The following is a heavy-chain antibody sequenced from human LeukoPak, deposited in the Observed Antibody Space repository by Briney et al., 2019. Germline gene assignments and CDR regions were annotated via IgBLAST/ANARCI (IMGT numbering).Heavy chain of an antibody. V-gene: IGHV3-23*01. Sequence: GGSLRLSCAASGFTFSSYGMHWVRQAPGKGLEWVSTITGTGGTTYYADSVKGRFTISRDNSMDTLYLQMNSLRAEDTAVYYCAKRGYYYDSSAYYYFDYWGQGTLVTVSS. J-gene: IGHJ4*02. CDR3: AKRGYYYDSSAYYYFDY. CDR1: GFTFSSYG. D-gene: IGHD3-22*01. CDR2: ITGTGGTT.